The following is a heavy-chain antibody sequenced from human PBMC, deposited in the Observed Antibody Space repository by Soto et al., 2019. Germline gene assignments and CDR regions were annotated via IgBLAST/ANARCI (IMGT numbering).Heavy chain of an antibody. CDR3: ARVPQYNWNYWWFDP. V-gene: IGHV4-59*01. J-gene: IGHJ5*02. Sequence: SETLSLTCTVSGGSISSYYWSWIRQPPGKGLEWIGYIYYSGSTNYNPSLKSRVTISVDTSKNQSSLKLSSVTAADTAVYYCARVPQYNWNYWWFDPWGQGTLVTVSS. CDR2: IYYSGST. D-gene: IGHD1-7*01. CDR1: GGSISSYY.